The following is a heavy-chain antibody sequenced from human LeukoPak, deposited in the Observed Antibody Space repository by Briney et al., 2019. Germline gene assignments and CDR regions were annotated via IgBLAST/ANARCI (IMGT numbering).Heavy chain of an antibody. V-gene: IGHV3-30*03. CDR3: ARDYPYYYDSSGYYSFDY. CDR2: ISFDGSGK. Sequence: PGGPLRLSCAASGFNFGSYAMHWVRQAPGKGLEWVAFISFDGSGKYYVESVKGRFTTSRDNSKNTLYLQMNSLRAEDTAVYYCARDYPYYYDSSGYYSFDYWGQGTLVTVSS. CDR1: GFNFGSYA. J-gene: IGHJ4*02. D-gene: IGHD3-22*01.